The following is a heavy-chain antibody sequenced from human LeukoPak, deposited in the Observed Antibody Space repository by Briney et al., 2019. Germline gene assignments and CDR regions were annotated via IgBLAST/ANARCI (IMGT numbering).Heavy chain of an antibody. CDR2: ISSSSSTI. J-gene: IGHJ4*02. CDR1: GFTFSSYA. V-gene: IGHV3-48*02. CDR3: AREYSSSSGSVSDY. Sequence: PGASLRLSCAASGFTFSSYAMSWVRQAPGKGLEWVSYISSSSSTIYYADSVKGRFTISRDNAKNSLYLQMNSLRDEDTAVYYCAREYSSSSGSVSDYWGQGTLVTVSS. D-gene: IGHD6-6*01.